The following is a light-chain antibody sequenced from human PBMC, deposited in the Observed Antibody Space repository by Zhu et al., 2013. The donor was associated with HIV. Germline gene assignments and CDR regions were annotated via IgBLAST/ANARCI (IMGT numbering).Light chain of an antibody. CDR2: EVN. CDR3: SSYAGNNNYV. Sequence: QSALTQPASVSGSPGQSITISCTGTSSDVGGYNYVSWYQQHPGKAPKLMIYEVNKWPSGVPDRFSGSKSGNTASLTVSGLQAEDEADYYCSSYAGNNNYVFGTGTKVTVL. J-gene: IGLJ1*01. V-gene: IGLV2-8*01. CDR1: SSDVGGYNY.